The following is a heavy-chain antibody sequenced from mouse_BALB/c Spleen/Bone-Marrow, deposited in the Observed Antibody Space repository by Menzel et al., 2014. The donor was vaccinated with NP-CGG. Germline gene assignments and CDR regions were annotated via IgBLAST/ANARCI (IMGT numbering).Heavy chain of an antibody. CDR1: GFSLTGYG. J-gene: IGHJ3*01. Sequence: QVQLQQSGPGLVAPSQSLSITCTVSGFSLTGYGVNWVRQPPGKGLEWLGMIWGDGSTDYNSALKSRLSISKDNSKSQVFLKMNSLQTDDTARYYCAREPTVVAGARFAYWGQGTLVTVSA. CDR2: IWGDGST. V-gene: IGHV2-6-7*01. D-gene: IGHD1-1*01. CDR3: AREPTVVAGARFAY.